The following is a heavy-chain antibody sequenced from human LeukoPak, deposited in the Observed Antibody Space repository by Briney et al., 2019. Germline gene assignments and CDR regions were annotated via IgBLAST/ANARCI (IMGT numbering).Heavy chain of an antibody. D-gene: IGHD4-17*01. CDR1: GYTFTGYY. CDR2: INPNSGGT. V-gene: IGHV1-2*06. J-gene: IGHJ5*02. Sequence: ASVKVSCKASGYTFTGYYIHWVRQAPGQGLEWMGRINPNSGGTNYTQKFQGRVTMTRAPSISTAYMELRRLTSDDTAVYYCARHHESYKYYGDYLNCFDPWGQGTLVTVSS. CDR3: ARHHESYKYYGDYLNCFDP.